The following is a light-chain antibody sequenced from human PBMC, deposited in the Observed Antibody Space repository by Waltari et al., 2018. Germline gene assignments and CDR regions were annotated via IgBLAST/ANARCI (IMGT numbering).Light chain of an antibody. V-gene: IGLV2-11*01. Sequence: QSALTQPRSVSGSPGQSVTISCTGTSSDVGGHNYVSWYQPHPGKAPKLMIYDVSKRPSGVPDRFSGSKSGNTASLTISGLQAEDEADYYCCSYAGSYAWVFGGGTKLTVL. CDR2: DVS. J-gene: IGLJ3*02. CDR1: SSDVGGHNY. CDR3: CSYAGSYAWV.